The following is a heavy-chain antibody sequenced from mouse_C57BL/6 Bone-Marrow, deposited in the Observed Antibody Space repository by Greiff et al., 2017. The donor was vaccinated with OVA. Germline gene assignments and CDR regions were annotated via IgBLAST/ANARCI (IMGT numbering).Heavy chain of an antibody. J-gene: IGHJ1*03. D-gene: IGHD4-1*01. CDR3: ARGANWDEGYFDV. CDR2: INPGSGGT. Sequence: QVHVKQSGAELVRPGTSVKVSCKASGYAFTNYLIEWVKQRPGQGLEWIGVINPGSGGTNYNEKFKGKATLTADKSSSTAYMQVSSLTSEDSAVYFCARGANWDEGYFDVWGTGTTVTVSS. CDR1: GYAFTNYL. V-gene: IGHV1-54*01.